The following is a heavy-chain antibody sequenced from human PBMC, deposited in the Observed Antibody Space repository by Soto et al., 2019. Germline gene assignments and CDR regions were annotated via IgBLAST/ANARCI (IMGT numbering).Heavy chain of an antibody. CDR2: ISYSGST. J-gene: IGHJ5*02. Sequence: NPSETLSLTCTVSSDSISSYYWSWIRQPPGKRLEWIGYISYSGSTDYNPSLKSRVTISGDTSKNQFSLKVSSVTAADTAVYYCARVITIFGVVINVWFDPWGQGTLVTVSS. CDR1: SDSISSYY. V-gene: IGHV4-59*01. D-gene: IGHD3-3*01. CDR3: ARVITIFGVVINVWFDP.